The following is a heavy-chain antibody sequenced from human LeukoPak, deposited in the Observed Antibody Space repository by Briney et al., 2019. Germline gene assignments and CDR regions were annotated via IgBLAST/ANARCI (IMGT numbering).Heavy chain of an antibody. CDR1: GYTFTGYY. CDR3: ARDPVTVWYYGMDV. J-gene: IGHJ6*02. CDR2: INPNSGGT. D-gene: IGHD1-14*01. V-gene: IGHV1-2*06. Sequence: ASVKVSCKASGYTFTGYYLHWVRQAPGQGLEWMGRINPNSGGTNYAQKFQGRVTMTRDTSISTAYMELSRLRSDDTAVYYCARDPVTVWYYGMDVWGQGTMVTVSS.